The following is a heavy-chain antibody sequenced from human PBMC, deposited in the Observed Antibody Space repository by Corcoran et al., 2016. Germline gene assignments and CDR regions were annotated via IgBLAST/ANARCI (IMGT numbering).Heavy chain of an antibody. J-gene: IGHJ4*02. CDR3: ARGRAPVTNDY. D-gene: IGHD4-17*01. Sequence: QLQLQESGPGLVKPSETLSLTCTVSGGSISSSSYYWGWIRQPPGKGLEWIGSIYYSGSTYYNPSLKSRVTISVDTSKNQFSLKLSSVTAADTAVYYCARGRAPVTNDYWGQGTLVTVAS. CDR2: IYYSGST. V-gene: IGHV4-39*07. CDR1: GGSISSSSYY.